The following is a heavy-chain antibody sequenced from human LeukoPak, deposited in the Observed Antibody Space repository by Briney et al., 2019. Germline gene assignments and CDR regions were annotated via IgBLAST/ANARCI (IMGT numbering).Heavy chain of an antibody. CDR1: SGSISSYY. D-gene: IGHD3-16*02. CDR2: IYYSGST. Sequence: PSETLSLTCTVSSGSISSYYWSWIRRPPGKGLEWIGYIYYSGSTNYNPSLKSRVTISVDTSKNQFSLKLSSVTAADTAEYYCARHEAYDYVWGSYLGYYGMDVWGQGTTVSVSS. CDR3: ARHEAYDYVWGSYLGYYGMDV. J-gene: IGHJ6*02. V-gene: IGHV4-59*08.